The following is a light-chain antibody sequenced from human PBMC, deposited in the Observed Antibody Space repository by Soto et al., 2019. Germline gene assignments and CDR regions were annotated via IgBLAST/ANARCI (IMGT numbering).Light chain of an antibody. J-gene: IGLJ3*02. CDR2: YDD. CDR3: AAWDDSLNGPV. V-gene: IGLV1-36*01. CDR1: SSNIGNNA. Sequence: QPVLTQPPSVSEAPRQRVTISCSGSSSNIGNNAVNWYQQLPGKAPRLLIYYDDLRPSGVSDRFSGSKSGTSASLAISGLQSEDEADYYCAAWDDSLNGPVFGGGTQLTVL.